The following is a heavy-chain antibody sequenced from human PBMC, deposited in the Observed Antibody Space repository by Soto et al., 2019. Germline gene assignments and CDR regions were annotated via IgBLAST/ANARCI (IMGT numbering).Heavy chain of an antibody. V-gene: IGHV3-33*01. Sequence: QVQVVESGGGVVQPGRSLRLSCAASGFIFSTYAMHWVRQAPGKGLEWVAAIWWDGSEKYYADSVKGRFTISRDNSRNTLYLQMNSLRAEDTAVYYCAPSRPPDPHGFDSWGQGTLVTVSS. CDR1: GFIFSTYA. J-gene: IGHJ4*02. CDR2: IWWDGSEK. CDR3: APSRPPDPHGFDS.